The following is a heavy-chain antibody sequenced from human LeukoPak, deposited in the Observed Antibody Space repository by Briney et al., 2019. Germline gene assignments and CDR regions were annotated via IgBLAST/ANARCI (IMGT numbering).Heavy chain of an antibody. CDR3: ARGGVGATLKGYYYYYMGV. Sequence: GASVKVSCKASGGTFSSYAISWVRQAPGQGLEWMGGIIPIFGTANYAQKFQGRVTITADKSTSTAYMELSSLRSEDTAVYYCARGGVGATLKGYYYYYMGVWGKGTTVTVSS. CDR1: GGTFSSYA. V-gene: IGHV1-69*06. D-gene: IGHD1-26*01. CDR2: IIPIFGTA. J-gene: IGHJ6*03.